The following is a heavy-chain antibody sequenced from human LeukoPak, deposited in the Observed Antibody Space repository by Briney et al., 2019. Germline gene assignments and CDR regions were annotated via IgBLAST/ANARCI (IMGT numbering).Heavy chain of an antibody. V-gene: IGHV4-34*01. J-gene: IGHJ5*02. D-gene: IGHD6-13*01. CDR3: ARAVPTRAAVGGWFDP. CDR2: TNHSGST. Sequence: SETLSLTCAVYGGSFSGYYWSWIRQPPGKGLEWIGETNHSGSTNYNPSLKSRVTISVDTSKNQFSLKLSSVTAADTAVYYCARAVPTRAAVGGWFDPWGQGTLVTVSS. CDR1: GGSFSGYY.